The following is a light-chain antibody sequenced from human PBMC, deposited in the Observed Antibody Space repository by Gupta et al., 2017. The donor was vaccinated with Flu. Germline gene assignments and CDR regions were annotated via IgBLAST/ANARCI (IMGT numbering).Light chain of an antibody. CDR2: GAS. Sequence: EIVLTQSPGTLSLSPGERATLSCRASQSVSSSYFAWYQQKPGQAPRLLSYGASSRATGIPDRFSGSGSGTDFTLTISRLEPEDFAVYYCQQYGSSPPYSFGQGTKLEIK. CDR1: QSVSSSY. CDR3: QQYGSSPPYS. J-gene: IGKJ2*03. V-gene: IGKV3-20*01.